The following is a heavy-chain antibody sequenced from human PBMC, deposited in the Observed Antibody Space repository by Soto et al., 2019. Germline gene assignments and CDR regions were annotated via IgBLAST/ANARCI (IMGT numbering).Heavy chain of an antibody. CDR3: TAGSPFNY. CDR1: GFTFNTAW. J-gene: IGHJ4*02. Sequence: GSLRLSCAASGFTFNTAWLTWVRQAPEKGLEWVGRIKGKPDGGATDYAALVEGRFMISRDDSQNTVFLQMNSLKTDDTAVYYCTAGSPFNYWGPGTLVTVSS. CDR2: IKGKPDGGAT. V-gene: IGHV3-15*01.